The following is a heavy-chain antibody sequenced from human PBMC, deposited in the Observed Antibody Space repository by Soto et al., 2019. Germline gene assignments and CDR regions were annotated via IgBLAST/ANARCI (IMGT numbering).Heavy chain of an antibody. CDR3: AKLDTSGDMPTMAAAETH. J-gene: IGHJ1*01. Sequence: QVQLVEFGGGVVQPGGSLRLSCAASGFSFSAYGMHWVRQSPGKGLEWVAVMSYDGSKKYYLDSVKGRFTISRDNSQNTLFLQMNTLRPEDSALYYCAKLDTSGDMPTMAAAETHWGQRTLVTVSS. CDR1: GFSFSAYG. CDR2: MSYDGSKK. D-gene: IGHD6-13*01. V-gene: IGHV3-30*18.